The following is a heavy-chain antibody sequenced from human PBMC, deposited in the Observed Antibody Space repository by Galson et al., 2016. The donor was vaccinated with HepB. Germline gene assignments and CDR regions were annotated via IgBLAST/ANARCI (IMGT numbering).Heavy chain of an antibody. Sequence: SVKVSCKASGYSFTGYYMHWVRQAPGQGLEWMGWINPNSGGTNYAQKFQGWVTMTRDTSISTAYMELSRLRSGDSAVYYCARGSCSGGGCYAPAGYYYYYGLDVWGQGTTVTVSS. CDR2: INPNSGGT. D-gene: IGHD2-15*01. V-gene: IGHV1-2*04. CDR1: GYSFTGYY. J-gene: IGHJ6*02. CDR3: ARGSCSGGGCYAPAGYYYYYGLDV.